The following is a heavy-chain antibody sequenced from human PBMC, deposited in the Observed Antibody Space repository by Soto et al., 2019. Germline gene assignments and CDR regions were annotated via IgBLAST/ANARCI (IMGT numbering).Heavy chain of an antibody. J-gene: IGHJ4*02. CDR3: AKPVLGTMIVVVFDY. CDR1: GFTFSSYA. CDR2: ISGSGGST. V-gene: IGHV3-23*01. D-gene: IGHD3-22*01. Sequence: EVQLLESGGGLVQPGGSLRLSCAASGFTFSSYAMSWVRQAPGKGLEWVSAISGSGGSTYYADSVKGRFTISGDNSKNTLYLQMNRLRAEDTAVYYCAKPVLGTMIVVVFDYWGQGTLVTVSS.